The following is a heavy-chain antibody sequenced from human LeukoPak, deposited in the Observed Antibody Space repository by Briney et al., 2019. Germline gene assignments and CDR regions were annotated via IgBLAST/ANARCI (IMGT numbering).Heavy chain of an antibody. CDR3: ATADSSGYSVDY. J-gene: IGHJ4*02. Sequence: SVKVSCKASGGTFSSYAISWVRQAPGQGLEWMGGIIPIFGTANYAQKFQGRVTITADESTSTAYMELSSLRSEDTAVYYCATADSSGYSVDYWGQGTLVTVSS. V-gene: IGHV1-69*13. CDR2: IIPIFGTA. CDR1: GGTFSSYA. D-gene: IGHD3-22*01.